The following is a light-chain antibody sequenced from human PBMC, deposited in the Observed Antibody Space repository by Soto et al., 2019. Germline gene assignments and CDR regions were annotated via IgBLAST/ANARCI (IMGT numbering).Light chain of an antibody. V-gene: IGKV1-12*01. CDR3: QQDRISPNT. Sequence: EIELTQSPSYVSASVGDRVTITCRASQGIKNWLAWYQQQPGKAPNLLIYTGSSMQSGVPSRFSGSGSGTDFTLTISSLKPEDFAAYYCQQDRISPNTFGQGTRLEIK. J-gene: IGKJ5*01. CDR2: TGS. CDR1: QGIKNW.